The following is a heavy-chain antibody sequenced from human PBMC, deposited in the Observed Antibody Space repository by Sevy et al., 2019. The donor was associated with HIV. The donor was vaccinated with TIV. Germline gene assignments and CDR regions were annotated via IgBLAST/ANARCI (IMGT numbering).Heavy chain of an antibody. CDR1: GGSISSGGYS. Sequence: SLTCAVSGGSISSGGYSWSWIRQPPGKGLEWIGYIYHSGSTYYNPSLKSRVTISVGGSKNQFSLKLSSVTAADTAVYYCASPPQYSSSWYWPYWGQGTLVTVSS. J-gene: IGHJ4*02. CDR3: ASPPQYSSSWYWPY. D-gene: IGHD6-13*01. V-gene: IGHV4-30-2*01. CDR2: IYHSGST.